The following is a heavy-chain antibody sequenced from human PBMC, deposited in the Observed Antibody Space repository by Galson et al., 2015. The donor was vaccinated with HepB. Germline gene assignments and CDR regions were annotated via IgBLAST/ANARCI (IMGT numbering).Heavy chain of an antibody. J-gene: IGHJ4*02. CDR2: IYYSGST. Sequence: SETLSLTCTVSGGSISSSSYYWGWIRQPPGKGLEWIGSIYYSGSTYYNPSLKSRVTISVDTSKNQFSLKLSSVTAADTAVYYCASSLEYYDSSGLDYWGQGTLVTVSS. D-gene: IGHD3-22*01. V-gene: IGHV4-39*07. CDR1: GGSISSSSYY. CDR3: ASSLEYYDSSGLDY.